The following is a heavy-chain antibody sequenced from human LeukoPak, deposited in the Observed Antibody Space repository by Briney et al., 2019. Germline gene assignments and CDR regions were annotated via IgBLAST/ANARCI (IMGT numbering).Heavy chain of an antibody. J-gene: IGHJ4*02. CDR2: IKEDGSKE. CDR1: GFTFSKYW. Sequence: GGSLRLSCAASGFTFSKYWMSWVRQAPEKGLEWLADIKEDGSKEYFADSVKGRFTISRDNTKNSAYLQMNSLRAEDTAAYYCARDFGDSSGWYNDYWGQGTLVIVSS. V-gene: IGHV3-7*01. CDR3: ARDFGDSSGWYNDY. D-gene: IGHD6-19*01.